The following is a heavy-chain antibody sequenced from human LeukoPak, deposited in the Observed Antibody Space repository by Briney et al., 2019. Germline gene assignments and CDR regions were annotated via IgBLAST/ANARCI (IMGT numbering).Heavy chain of an antibody. V-gene: IGHV3-11*01. CDR1: GFTFSDYY. CDR3: ARDTYNAPPYYDFWSGYPPDY. CDR2: ISSSGSTI. D-gene: IGHD3-3*01. Sequence: KTGGSLRLPCAASGFTFSDYYMSWIRQAPGKGLEWVSYISSSGSTIYYADSVKGRFTISRDNAKNSLYLQVNSLRAEDTAVYYCARDTYNAPPYYDFWSGYPPDYWGQGTLVTVSS. J-gene: IGHJ4*02.